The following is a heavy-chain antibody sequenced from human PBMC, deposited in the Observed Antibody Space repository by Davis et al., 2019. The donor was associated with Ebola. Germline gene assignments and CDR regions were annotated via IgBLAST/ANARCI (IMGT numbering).Heavy chain of an antibody. Sequence: MPSDTLSPTFAAHGGSFSGYYWSWIRQPPGKGLEWIGEINHSGSTNYNPSLKSRVTISVDTSKNQFSLKLSSVTAADTAVYYCAREAMMVWFDPWGQGTLVTVSS. CDR1: GGSFSGYY. D-gene: IGHD3-22*01. J-gene: IGHJ5*02. CDR3: AREAMMVWFDP. V-gene: IGHV4-34*01. CDR2: INHSGST.